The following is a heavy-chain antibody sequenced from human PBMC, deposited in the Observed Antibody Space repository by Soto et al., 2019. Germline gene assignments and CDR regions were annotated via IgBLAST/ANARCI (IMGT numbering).Heavy chain of an antibody. Sequence: GGSLRLSCAASGFTFSSYSMNWVRQAPGKGLEWVSSISSSSYIYYADSVKGRFTISRDNAKNSLYLQMNSLRAEDTAVYYCARDSPEYYYDSSGYPGDAFDIWGQGTMVTVSS. J-gene: IGHJ3*02. CDR3: ARDSPEYYYDSSGYPGDAFDI. CDR2: ISSSSYI. D-gene: IGHD3-22*01. CDR1: GFTFSSYS. V-gene: IGHV3-21*01.